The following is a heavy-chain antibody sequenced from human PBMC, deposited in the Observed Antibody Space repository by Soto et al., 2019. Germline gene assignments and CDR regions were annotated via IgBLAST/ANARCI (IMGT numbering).Heavy chain of an antibody. CDR2: INAGNGNT. Sequence: QVQLVQSGAEVKKPGASVKVSCKASGYTFTSYAMHWVRQAPGQRLEWMGWINAGNGNTKYSQKFQGRVTITRDTSASTAYMELSSLRSEDTAVYYCARDISDTAMVTRHYYYYGMDVWGQGTTVTVSS. CDR1: GYTFTSYA. CDR3: ARDISDTAMVTRHYYYYGMDV. J-gene: IGHJ6*02. D-gene: IGHD5-18*01. V-gene: IGHV1-3*01.